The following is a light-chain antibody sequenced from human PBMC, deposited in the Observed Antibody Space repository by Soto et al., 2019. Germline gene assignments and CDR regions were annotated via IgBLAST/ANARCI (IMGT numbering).Light chain of an antibody. J-gene: IGLJ1*01. CDR3: SAWDDTQNGFV. V-gene: IGLV1-36*01. Sequence: QSVLTQPPSVAEAPRQRVTISCSGSSFNIGDNAVNWYQQFPGKAPKLLIYYDDLLPSGVSDRFSGSKSGTSASLVISGLQSDDEADYYCSAWDDTQNGFVFGTGTKVTVL. CDR2: YDD. CDR1: SFNIGDNA.